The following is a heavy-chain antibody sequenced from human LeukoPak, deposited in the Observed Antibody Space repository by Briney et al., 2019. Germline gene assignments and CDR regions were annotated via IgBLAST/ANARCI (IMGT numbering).Heavy chain of an antibody. CDR3: AKMNDGIAAAMIPYFDY. Sequence: HPGGSLRLSCAASGFTFSSYAMSWVRQAPGKGLEWVSAISGSGGSTYYADSVKGRFTISRDNSKNTLYLQMNSLRAEDTAVYYCAKMNDGIAAAMIPYFDYWGQGTLVTVSS. J-gene: IGHJ4*02. CDR1: GFTFSSYA. V-gene: IGHV3-23*01. CDR2: ISGSGGST. D-gene: IGHD6-13*01.